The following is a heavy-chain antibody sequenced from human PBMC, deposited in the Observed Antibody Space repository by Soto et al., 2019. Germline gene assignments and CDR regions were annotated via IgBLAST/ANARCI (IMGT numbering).Heavy chain of an antibody. D-gene: IGHD1-7*01. Sequence: ASVKVSCKASGYTFVSHGISWVRQAPGQVFEWMGWISADNDNGNSAQKFQDRVTMTIETSTNTAYMELRNLTSEDTALYYCAKNQERELPRVIDFWGQGTLVTVSS. V-gene: IGHV1-18*01. J-gene: IGHJ4*02. CDR1: GYTFVSHG. CDR3: AKNQERELPRVIDF. CDR2: ISADNDNG.